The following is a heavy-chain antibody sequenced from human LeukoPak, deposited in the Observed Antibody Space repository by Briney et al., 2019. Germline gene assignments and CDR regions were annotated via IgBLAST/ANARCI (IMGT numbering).Heavy chain of an antibody. V-gene: IGHV3-30-3*01. CDR1: GFTFSSYA. CDR2: ISYDGSNK. D-gene: IGHD3-22*01. J-gene: IGHJ4*02. Sequence: GGSPRLSCAASGFTFSSYAMSWVRQAPGKGLEWVAVISYDGSNKYYADSVKGRFTISRDNSKNTLYLQMNSLRAEDTAVYYCARDRNYYDSSGSIHPDYWGQGTLVTVSS. CDR3: ARDRNYYDSSGSIHPDY.